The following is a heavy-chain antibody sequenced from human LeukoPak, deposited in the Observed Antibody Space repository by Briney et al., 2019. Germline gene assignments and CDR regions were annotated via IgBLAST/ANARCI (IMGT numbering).Heavy chain of an antibody. CDR1: GFSFSRFA. D-gene: IGHD3-22*01. Sequence: GGSLRLSCAASGFSFSRFALNWVRQAPGKGLAWVSYISSGSGNTIYYADSVKGRFTISRDNAKNSLFLQMTSLRDEDTAMYYCTLYYYDSSGYPSFDYWGQGTLVTVPS. CDR2: ISSGSGNTI. V-gene: IGHV3-48*02. J-gene: IGHJ4*02. CDR3: TLYYYDSSGYPSFDY.